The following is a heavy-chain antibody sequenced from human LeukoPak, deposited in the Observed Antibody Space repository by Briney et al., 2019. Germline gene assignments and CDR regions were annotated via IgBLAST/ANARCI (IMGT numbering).Heavy chain of an antibody. CDR3: ARVGVVVTAIPGNVNYYYYYGMDV. J-gene: IGHJ6*02. CDR2: INPSGGST. V-gene: IGHV1-46*01. CDR1: GYTFTSYY. D-gene: IGHD2-21*02. Sequence: SVKVSCKASGYTFTSYYMHWVRQAPGQGLEWMGIINPSGGSTSYAQKFQGRVTMTRDTSTSTVYMELSSLRSEDTAVYYCARVGVVVTAIPGNVNYYYYYGMDVWGQGTTVTVSS.